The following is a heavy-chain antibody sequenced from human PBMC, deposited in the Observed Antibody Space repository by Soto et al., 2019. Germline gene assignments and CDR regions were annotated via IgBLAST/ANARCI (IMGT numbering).Heavy chain of an antibody. CDR3: ASSKSGSWYNYYYYGMDV. CDR1: GGTFSSYA. CDR2: IIPIFGTA. D-gene: IGHD6-13*01. Sequence: SVKVSSKASGGTFSSYAISWVRQAPGQGLEWMGGIIPIFGTANYAQKFQGRVTITADESTSTAYMELSSLRSEDTAVYYCASSKSGSWYNYYYYGMDVWGQGTTVTVSS. V-gene: IGHV1-69*13. J-gene: IGHJ6*02.